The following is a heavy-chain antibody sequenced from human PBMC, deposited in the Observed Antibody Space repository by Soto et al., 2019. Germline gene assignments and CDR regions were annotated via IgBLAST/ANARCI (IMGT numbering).Heavy chain of an antibody. CDR2: ISAYNGNT. CDR1: GYTFTSYG. V-gene: IGHV1-18*04. CDR3: ARVRTIFGVVITPFDY. Sequence: ASVKVSCKASGYTFTSYGISWVRQAPGQGLEWMGWISAYNGNTNYAQKLQGRVTMTTDTSTSTAYMELRSLRSDDTAVYYCARVRTIFGVVITPFDYWGQGTLVTV. D-gene: IGHD3-3*01. J-gene: IGHJ4*02.